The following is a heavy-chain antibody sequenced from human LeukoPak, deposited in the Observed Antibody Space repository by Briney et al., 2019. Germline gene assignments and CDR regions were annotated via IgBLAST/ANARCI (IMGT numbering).Heavy chain of an antibody. J-gene: IGHJ5*02. CDR2: IYYSGST. CDR1: GGSISSYY. CDR3: ARDRGGYYGSGRLNWFDP. Sequence: SETLSLTCTVSGGSISSYYWSWIRQPPGKGLEWIGYIYYSGSTNYNPSLKSRVTISVDTSKNQFSLRLSSVTAADTAVYYCARDRGGYYGSGRLNWFDPWGQGTLVTVSS. D-gene: IGHD3-10*01. V-gene: IGHV4-59*01.